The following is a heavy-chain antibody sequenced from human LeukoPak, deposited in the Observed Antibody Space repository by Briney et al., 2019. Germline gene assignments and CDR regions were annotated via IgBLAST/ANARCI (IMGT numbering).Heavy chain of an antibody. CDR3: ARGPSIAARYDAFDI. Sequence: GGSLRLSCAASEFTFTSYELNWVRQAPGKGLEWVSYISSSGNTISYADSVKGRFTISRDNAKNSLYLQVISLRAEDTAVYYCARGPSIAARYDAFDIWGQGTMVAVSS. CDR1: EFTFTSYE. V-gene: IGHV3-48*03. D-gene: IGHD6-6*01. J-gene: IGHJ3*02. CDR2: ISSSGNTI.